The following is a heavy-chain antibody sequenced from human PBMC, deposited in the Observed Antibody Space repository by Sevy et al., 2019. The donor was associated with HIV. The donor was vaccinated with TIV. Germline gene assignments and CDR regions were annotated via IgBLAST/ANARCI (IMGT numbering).Heavy chain of an antibody. D-gene: IGHD2-2*01. CDR3: ARLYAAYDV. J-gene: IGHJ3*01. Sequence: WETLSLTCAIYGGSFSDYSWNWIRQSPGKGLEWIGEVNHRGSTNYNPSLKSRVTLSVDTSKNQFSLKLTSMTPADTAVYFCARLYAAYDVWGQGTLVTVSS. V-gene: IGHV4-34*01. CDR2: VNHRGST. CDR1: GGSFSDYS.